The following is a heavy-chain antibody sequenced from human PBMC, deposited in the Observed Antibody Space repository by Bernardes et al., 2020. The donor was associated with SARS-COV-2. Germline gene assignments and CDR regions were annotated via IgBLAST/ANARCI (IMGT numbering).Heavy chain of an antibody. CDR3: ARSDFFDGSCYYFGH. Sequence: GGSLRLSCAASGFTFSTYWMHWVRQAPGEGLVWVSRIDTDGRTTTYADSVKGRFTISRDNAKNTLYLRMNSLRAEDTAIYYCARSDFFDGSCYYFGHWGQGTLVTVSS. J-gene: IGHJ4*02. D-gene: IGHD3-22*01. V-gene: IGHV3-74*01. CDR2: IDTDGRTT. CDR1: GFTFSTYW.